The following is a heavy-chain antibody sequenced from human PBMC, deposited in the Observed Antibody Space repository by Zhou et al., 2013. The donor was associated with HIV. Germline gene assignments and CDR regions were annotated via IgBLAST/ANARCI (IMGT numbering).Heavy chain of an antibody. Sequence: QVQLVQSGAEVKKPGASVRVSCQASGYIFSNYDINWVRQAPGQGLEWMGWMNPDNGNTAFAQKFQGRVTMTRNTSISTAYMELRSLRFDGAAVYYCARGLTGPMMTGALRYWGQGTLVAVSP. J-gene: IGHJ4*02. V-gene: IGHV1-8*01. D-gene: IGHD3-9*01. CDR3: ARGLTGPMMTGALRY. CDR1: GYIFSNYD. CDR2: MNPDNGNT.